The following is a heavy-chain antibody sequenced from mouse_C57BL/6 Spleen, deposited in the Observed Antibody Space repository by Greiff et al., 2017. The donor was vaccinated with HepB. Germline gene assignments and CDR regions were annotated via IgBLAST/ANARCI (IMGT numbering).Heavy chain of an antibody. CDR2: IHPNSGST. V-gene: IGHV1-64*01. J-gene: IGHJ2*01. CDR3: ARGWDEGY. Sequence: QVHVKQSGAELVKPGASVKLSCKASGYTFTSYWMHWVKQRPGQGLEWIGMIHPNSGSTNYNEKFKSKATLTVDKSSSTAYMQLSSLTSEDSAVYYCARGWDEGYWGQGTTLTVSS. D-gene: IGHD4-1*01. CDR1: GYTFTSYW.